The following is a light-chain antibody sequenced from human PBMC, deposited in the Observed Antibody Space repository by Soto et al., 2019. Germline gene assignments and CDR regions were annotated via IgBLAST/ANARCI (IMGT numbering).Light chain of an antibody. J-gene: IGKJ3*01. CDR2: DAS. V-gene: IGKV3-11*01. Sequence: DIVLTQSPDTLSLSPGERATLSCRASQSVGTSLAWYQQKPGQAPRLVIYDASNRATGIPARFSGSGSGTDCTLTISSLEPEDVAVYYRQPRRNFFTFGPGTKVDI. CDR1: QSVGTS. CDR3: QPRRNFFT.